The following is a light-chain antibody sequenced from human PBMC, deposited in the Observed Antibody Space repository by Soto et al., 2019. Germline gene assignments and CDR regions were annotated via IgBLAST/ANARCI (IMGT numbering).Light chain of an antibody. V-gene: IGLV2-8*01. Sequence: QSVLTQPPSASGSPGQSVTISCTGTSSDIGAYNYVSWYQQHPGKAPRLIIFDVNKRPSGVPYRFSGSKSGSTASLTVSGLQAEDEAFYYCSSYAGSNFFVFGAATKITVL. J-gene: IGLJ1*01. CDR1: SSDIGAYNY. CDR2: DVN. CDR3: SSYAGSNFFV.